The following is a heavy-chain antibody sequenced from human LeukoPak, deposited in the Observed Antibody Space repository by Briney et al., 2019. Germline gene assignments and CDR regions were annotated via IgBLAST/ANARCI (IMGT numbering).Heavy chain of an antibody. Sequence: KPSETLSLTCTVSGGSISSSTYYWGWIRQPPGKGLEWIGSIYYSGSTYYNPTLKSRVTISVDMSNNQFSLKLTSVTAADTAVYYCAREIRPGNYYYYMDVWGKGTTVTISS. D-gene: IGHD1-14*01. CDR3: AREIRPGNYYYYMDV. J-gene: IGHJ6*03. CDR2: IYYSGST. V-gene: IGHV4-39*02. CDR1: GGSISSSTYY.